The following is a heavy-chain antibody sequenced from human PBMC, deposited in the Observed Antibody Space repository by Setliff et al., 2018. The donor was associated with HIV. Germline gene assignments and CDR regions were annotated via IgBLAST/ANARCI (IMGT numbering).Heavy chain of an antibody. CDR1: GYTFTTYA. V-gene: IGHV7-4-1*02. J-gene: IGHJ6*03. D-gene: IGHD2-15*01. CDR2: INTNTGNP. Sequence: ASVKVSCKASGYTFTTYAMNWARQAPGQGLEWMGWINTNTGNPTYAQGFTGRFVFSLDTSVSTAYLQISSLKAEDTAVYYCAREVVVAGVHYYNMDVGGKGTTVTVSS. CDR3: AREVVVAGVHYYNMDV.